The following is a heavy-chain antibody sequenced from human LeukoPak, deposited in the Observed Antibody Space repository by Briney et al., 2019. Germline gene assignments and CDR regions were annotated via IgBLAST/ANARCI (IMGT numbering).Heavy chain of an antibody. Sequence: GGSLRLSCAASGFTFSSYWMNWARQAPGKGLEWVASINHNGNVNYYVDSVKGRFTISRGNAKNSLYLQMSSLRAEDTAVYYCARVQQGIAYYYGMDVWGQGTTVTVSS. CDR1: GFTFSSYW. CDR3: ARVQQGIAYYYGMDV. D-gene: IGHD2-21*01. CDR2: INHNGNVN. V-gene: IGHV3-7*01. J-gene: IGHJ6*02.